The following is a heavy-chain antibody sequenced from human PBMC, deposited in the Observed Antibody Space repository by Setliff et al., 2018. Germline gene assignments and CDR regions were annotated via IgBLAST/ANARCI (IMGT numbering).Heavy chain of an antibody. D-gene: IGHD1-7*01. CDR1: GFTFGSYG. J-gene: IGHJ4*02. CDR3: AKPQVELRWGFES. CDR2: INPDGSEK. V-gene: IGHV3-7*01. Sequence: GGSLRLSCAASGFTFGSYGMHWVHQAPGKGLEWLASINPDGSEKYYVDSVKGRFTISRDNAKNSLSLQMNSLRTEDTAVYYCAKPQVELRWGFESWGQGTPVTVSS.